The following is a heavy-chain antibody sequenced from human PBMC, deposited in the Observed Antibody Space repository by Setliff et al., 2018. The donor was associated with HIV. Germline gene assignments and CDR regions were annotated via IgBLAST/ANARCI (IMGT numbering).Heavy chain of an antibody. CDR2: IYWDDDK. Sequence: KSGPTLVNPTQTLTLTCTFSGFSLSTRGVGVGWIRQPPGKALEWLALIYWDDDKRYNPSLKTRLTITKDTSKNQVVLTMTNMDPVDTATYYCAHQELGYCSGGSCPPPHAFDVWGQGTMVTVSS. J-gene: IGHJ3*01. CDR1: GFSLSTRGVG. CDR3: AHQELGYCSGGSCPPPHAFDV. D-gene: IGHD2-15*01. V-gene: IGHV2-5*02.